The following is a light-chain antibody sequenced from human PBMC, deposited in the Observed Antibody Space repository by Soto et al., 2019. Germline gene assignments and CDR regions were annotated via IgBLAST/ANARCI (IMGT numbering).Light chain of an antibody. CDR1: QSVNTY. J-gene: IGKJ4*01. CDR3: QQSSNWPLT. Sequence: EIVLTQSPATLSLSPGERATLSCRASQSVNTYLAWYQQRPGQAPRLLMYDASTRATGIPARFSGRGSGTDFTLTIDSLEPEDFAVYYCQQSSNWPLTFGGGTKVEIK. CDR2: DAS. V-gene: IGKV3-11*01.